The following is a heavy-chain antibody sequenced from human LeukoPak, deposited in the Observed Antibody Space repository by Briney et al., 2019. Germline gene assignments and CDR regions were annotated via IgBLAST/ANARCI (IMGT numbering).Heavy chain of an antibody. D-gene: IGHD3-22*01. Sequence: PGGSLRLSCAASGFTFSNAWMNWVSQAPGKGLEWVGRIKSKTDGGTTDYAVPVKGRFTISRDDSKNTLYLQMNSLKTEDTAVYYCSTITYYYDNSGYPYWGQGTLVTVSS. CDR3: STITYYYDNSGYPY. CDR2: IKSKTDGGTT. J-gene: IGHJ4*02. V-gene: IGHV3-15*01. CDR1: GFTFSNAW.